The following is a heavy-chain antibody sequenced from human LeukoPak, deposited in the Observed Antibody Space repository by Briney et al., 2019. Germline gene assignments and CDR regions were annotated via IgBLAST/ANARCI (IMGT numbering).Heavy chain of an antibody. V-gene: IGHV4-59*01. Sequence: SETLSLTCTVSGGSISSYYWSWIRQPPGKGLEWIGYIYYSGSTNYNPSLKSRVTISVDTSKNQFSLKLSSVTAADTAVYYCAREGYCSSTSCYSAFDIWGQGTMVTVSS. CDR1: GGSISSYY. D-gene: IGHD2-2*02. CDR2: IYYSGST. J-gene: IGHJ3*02. CDR3: AREGYCSSTSCYSAFDI.